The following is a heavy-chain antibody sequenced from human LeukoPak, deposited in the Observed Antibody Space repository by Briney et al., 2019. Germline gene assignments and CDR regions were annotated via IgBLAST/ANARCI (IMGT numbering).Heavy chain of an antibody. V-gene: IGHV3-23*01. CDR3: ALNGREVPSGAFDI. CDR2: ISGSGGST. D-gene: IGHD3-16*02. J-gene: IGHJ3*02. CDR1: GFTFSSSA. Sequence: GGSLRLSCAASGFTFSSSAMSWVRQAPGKGLEWFSAISGSGGSTYYADSVKGRFTISRDNSKNTLYPQMNSLRAEDTAVYYCALNGREVPSGAFDIWGQGTMVTASS.